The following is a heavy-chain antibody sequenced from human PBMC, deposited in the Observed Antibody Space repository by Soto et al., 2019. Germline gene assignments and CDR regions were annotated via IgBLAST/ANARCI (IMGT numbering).Heavy chain of an antibody. D-gene: IGHD1-20*01. J-gene: IGHJ6*02. CDR2: ISAAGDP. CDR3: AITDRDFYGLDV. V-gene: IGHV3-13*05. CDR1: GFTFRNYD. Sequence: EVQLVESGGGLVQPGGSLRLSCEASGFTFRNYDMHWVRQGTGKGLEWVSGISAAGDPDYADSVEGRFTISRENAQNSFFLQMNSLRVCDTAVYYCAITDRDFYGLDVWGQGTTVIVSS.